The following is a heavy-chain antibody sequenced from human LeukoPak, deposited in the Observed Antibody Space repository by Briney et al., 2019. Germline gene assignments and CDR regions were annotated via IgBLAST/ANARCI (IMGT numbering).Heavy chain of an antibody. V-gene: IGHV2-5*02. CDR3: AHRQNWGEAFDI. D-gene: IGHD7-27*01. CDR2: IYWDDDK. J-gene: IGHJ3*02. CDR1: GFSLSTSGVG. Sequence: TGPTLVKPTQTLTLTCTFSGFSLSTSGVGVGWIRQPPGNSLECTALIYWDDDKRYSPSLKSRLTITKDTSKNQVVLTMTNMDPVDTATYYCAHRQNWGEAFDIWGQGTMVTVSS.